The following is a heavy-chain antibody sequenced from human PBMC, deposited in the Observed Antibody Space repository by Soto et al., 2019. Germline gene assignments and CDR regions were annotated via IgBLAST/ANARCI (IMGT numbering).Heavy chain of an antibody. CDR1: GYTFTSYG. CDR2: ISAYNGNT. J-gene: IGHJ5*02. D-gene: IGHD3-3*01. CDR3: ARERTIFGVVKSPTGFDP. Sequence: ASVKVSCKASGYTFTSYGISWVRQAPGQGLEWMGWISAYNGNTNYAQKLQGRVTMTRDTSTSTVYMELSSLRSEDTAVYYCARERTIFGVVKSPTGFDPWGQGTLVTVSS. V-gene: IGHV1-18*01.